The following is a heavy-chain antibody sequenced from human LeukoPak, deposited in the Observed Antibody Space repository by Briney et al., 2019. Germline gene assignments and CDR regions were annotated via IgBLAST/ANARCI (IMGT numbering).Heavy chain of an antibody. V-gene: IGHV4-59*08. D-gene: IGHD3-10*01. Sequence: KPSETLSLTCTVSGRSISSSYWSWIRQPPGRGLEWIGFIYYSGSTNYNPSLKSRVTISVDTSKNQFSLKLSSVTAADTAVYYCARRSSYVSGSSLDYWGQGTLVTVSS. CDR2: IYYSGST. CDR3: ARRSSYVSGSSLDY. CDR1: GRSISSSY. J-gene: IGHJ4*02.